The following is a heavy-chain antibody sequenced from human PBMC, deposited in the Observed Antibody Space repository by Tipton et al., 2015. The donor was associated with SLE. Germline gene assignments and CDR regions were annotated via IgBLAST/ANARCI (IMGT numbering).Heavy chain of an antibody. CDR3: ARDPSADGSAEYSQH. V-gene: IGHV3-74*01. CDR2: INTDGSIT. D-gene: IGHD1-26*01. CDR1: GFTLSNYW. J-gene: IGHJ1*01. Sequence: SLRLSCTASGFTLSNYWIHWVRQVPGKGLLWVSRINTDGSITSYADSVKGRFSISRDNSQNTLYLQMNSLRAEDTALYYCARDPSADGSAEYSQHWGQGTLVTVSS.